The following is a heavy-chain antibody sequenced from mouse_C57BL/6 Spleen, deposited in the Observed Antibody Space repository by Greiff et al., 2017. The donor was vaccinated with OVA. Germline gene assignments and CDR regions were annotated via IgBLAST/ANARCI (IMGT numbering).Heavy chain of an antibody. J-gene: IGHJ2*01. CDR2: IYPRSGNT. V-gene: IGHV1-81*01. D-gene: IGHD1-1*01. Sequence: VQLQQSGAELARPGASVKLSCKASGYTFTSYGISWVKQRTGQGLEWIGEIYPRSGNTYYNEKFKGKATLTADKSSSTAYMELRSLTSEDSAVYFCARSDYYGSSYPWYFDYWGQGTTLTVSS. CDR3: ARSDYYGSSYPWYFDY. CDR1: GYTFTSYG.